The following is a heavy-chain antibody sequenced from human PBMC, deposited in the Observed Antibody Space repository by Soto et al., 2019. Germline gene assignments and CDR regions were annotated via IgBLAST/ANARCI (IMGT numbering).Heavy chain of an antibody. D-gene: IGHD6-19*01. CDR3: AHRGYGSGHFDY. CDR1: GFSLSTSGVG. CDR2: IYWDDDD. Sequence: QITLKESGPTLVKPTQTLTLTCTVSGFSLSTSGVGVGWVRQPPGEALEWLALIYWDDDDRYSPSLKSRLTIXRXXSKNQVVLTMTNVDPVDPATYFCAHRGYGSGHFDYWGQGIMVTVSS. V-gene: IGHV2-5*02. J-gene: IGHJ4*02.